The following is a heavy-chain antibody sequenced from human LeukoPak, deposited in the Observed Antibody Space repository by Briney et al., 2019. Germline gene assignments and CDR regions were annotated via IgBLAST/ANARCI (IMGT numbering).Heavy chain of an antibody. CDR2: ITGSGGSA. CDR3: ATLMRGPTGYSGYGGEDY. CDR1: GFTFSNYA. V-gene: IGHV3-23*01. Sequence: GGSRRLSCAASGFTFSNYAMTWVRQAQGTGLQWVSAITGSGGSAYYAASVKGRFAISRDNSKNTLYLQLTSLNAEATALYYCATLMRGPTGYSGYGGEDYWGQGTLVTVSS. D-gene: IGHD5-12*01. J-gene: IGHJ4*02.